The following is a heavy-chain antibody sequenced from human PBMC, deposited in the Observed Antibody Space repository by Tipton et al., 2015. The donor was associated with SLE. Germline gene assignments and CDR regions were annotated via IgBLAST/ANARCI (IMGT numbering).Heavy chain of an antibody. Sequence: TLSLTCTVSGGSISSSSYYWGWIRQPPGKGLEWIGSIYYSGSTYYNPSLKSRVTISVDTSKNQFSLKLSSVTAADTAVYYCARESRYSSNWLNAFDVWGQGTMVTVSS. CDR1: GGSISSSSYY. CDR3: ARESRYSSNWLNAFDV. V-gene: IGHV4-39*02. CDR2: IYYSGST. J-gene: IGHJ3*01. D-gene: IGHD6-13*01.